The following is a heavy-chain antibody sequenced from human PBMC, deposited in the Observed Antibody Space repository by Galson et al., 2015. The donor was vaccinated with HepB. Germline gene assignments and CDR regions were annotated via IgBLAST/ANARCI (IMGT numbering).Heavy chain of an antibody. J-gene: IGHJ3*01. Sequence: PLRLPCAASGFGFFDSWMNWAPPPPGEGPQSVANIDQGGSEKYHVDSVKGLFTTSRDQPKHPLYLQMNSLRAEDPAVYYCARAYCSGTNCYDRDSGYRGIAFDVWGRGTLVTVSS. CDR2: IDQGGSEK. V-gene: IGHV3-7*01. CDR3: ARAYCSGTNCYDRDSGYRGIAFDV. CDR1: GFGFFDSW. D-gene: IGHD2-2*01.